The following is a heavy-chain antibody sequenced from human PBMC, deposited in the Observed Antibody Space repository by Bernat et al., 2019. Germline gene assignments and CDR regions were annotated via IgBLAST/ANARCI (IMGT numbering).Heavy chain of an antibody. D-gene: IGHD3-10*01. CDR2: ISYDGSNK. J-gene: IGHJ4*02. CDR3: AKRHGWFGELRLNYYFDY. CDR1: GFTFSNYD. V-gene: IGHV3-30*18. Sequence: VQLVESGGGLVQPGGSLRLSCAASGFTFSNYDMHWVRQAPDKGLEWMALISYDGSNKYYAGSVKGRFTISRDNSKNTVYLQMNSLRAEDTAVYYCAKRHGWFGELRLNYYFDYWGQGALVTVSS.